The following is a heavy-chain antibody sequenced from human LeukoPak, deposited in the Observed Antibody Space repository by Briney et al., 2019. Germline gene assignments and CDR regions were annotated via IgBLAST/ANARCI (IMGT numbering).Heavy chain of an antibody. D-gene: IGHD6-13*01. Sequence: PSETLSLTCTVSGGSISSSSYYWGWIRQPPGKGLEWIGSFYYSGSTYYHPSLKSRVTISVDTSKNQFSLKLSSVTAADTAVYYCARVHQQLANYFYYHYYMDVWGKGTTVTVSS. CDR3: ARVHQQLANYFYYHYYMDV. CDR1: GGSISSSSYY. CDR2: FYYSGST. J-gene: IGHJ6*03. V-gene: IGHV4-39*07.